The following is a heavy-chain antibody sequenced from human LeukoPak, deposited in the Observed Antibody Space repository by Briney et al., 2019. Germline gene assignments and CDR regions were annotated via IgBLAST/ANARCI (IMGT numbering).Heavy chain of an antibody. Sequence: PSETLSLTCAVYGGSFSGYYWSWIRQPPGKGLEWIGEINHSGSTNYNPSLKSRVPISVDTSKNQFSLNLGSVPDTGQGVYFLASVGEGPDFWSSYYKDWYFDLWGRGTLVTVSS. D-gene: IGHD3-3*01. CDR1: GGSFSGYY. J-gene: IGHJ2*01. CDR3: ASVGEGPDFWSSYYKDWYFDL. CDR2: INHSGST. V-gene: IGHV4-34*01.